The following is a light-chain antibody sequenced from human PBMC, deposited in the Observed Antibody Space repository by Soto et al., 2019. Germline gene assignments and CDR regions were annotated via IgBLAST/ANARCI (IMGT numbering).Light chain of an antibody. CDR2: EVS. J-gene: IGLJ1*01. Sequence: QSALTQAAAVSGCPGQSITISCTGTSSDVGGYNYVSWYQQHPGKAPKLMIYEVSNRPSGVSNRFSGSKSGNTASLTISGLQAEDEADYYCSSYTSSSTLHVFGTGTKVTVL. CDR1: SSDVGGYNY. CDR3: SSYTSSSTLHV. V-gene: IGLV2-14*01.